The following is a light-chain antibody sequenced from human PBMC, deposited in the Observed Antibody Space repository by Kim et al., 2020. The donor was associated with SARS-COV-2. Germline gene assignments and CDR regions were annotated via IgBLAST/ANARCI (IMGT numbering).Light chain of an antibody. CDR1: SSDIGAYDY. CDR2: DVS. J-gene: IGLJ3*02. CDR3: SSYTISSTQV. Sequence: QSALTQPASVSGSPGQSITISCTGTSSDIGAYDYVSWYQQHPGKAPKLMIYDVSDRPSGVSNRFSGSKSANTASLTISGLQAEDEADYYCSSYTISSTQVFGGGTQLTVL. V-gene: IGLV2-14*03.